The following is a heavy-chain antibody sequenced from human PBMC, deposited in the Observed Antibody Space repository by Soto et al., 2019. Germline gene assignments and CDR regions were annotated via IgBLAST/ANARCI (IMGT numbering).Heavy chain of an antibody. D-gene: IGHD3-22*01. CDR1: GFTFSSYA. Sequence: EVQLLESGGGLVQPGGSLRLSCAASGFTFSSYAMSWVRQAPGKGLEWVSAISGSGGSTYYADSVKGLLTIPRDNSKNALYLQVNSLRAEDPDVYYCAVGSGYAFYWGQGTLVTVSS. CDR3: AVGSGYAFY. CDR2: ISGSGGST. V-gene: IGHV3-23*01. J-gene: IGHJ4*02.